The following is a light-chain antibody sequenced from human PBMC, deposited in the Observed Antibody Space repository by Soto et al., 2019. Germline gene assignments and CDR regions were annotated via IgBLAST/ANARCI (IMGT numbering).Light chain of an antibody. CDR3: SSYTSSSTYV. CDR2: DVS. J-gene: IGLJ1*01. V-gene: IGLV2-14*03. Sequence: QSVLTQPASVSGSPGQSITISCTGSISDIGTYNYVSWYQQHSGKAPRLIISDVSDRPSGVSNRFSGSKSGNSASLTISGLQPEDEAHYYCSSYTSSSTYVFGTGSKVTVL. CDR1: ISDIGTYNY.